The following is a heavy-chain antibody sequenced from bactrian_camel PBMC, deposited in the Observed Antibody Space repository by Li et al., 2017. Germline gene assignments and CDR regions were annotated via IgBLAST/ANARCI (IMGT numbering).Heavy chain of an antibody. J-gene: IGHJ4*01. CDR3: NIGRFMFSDTVL. CDR2: IYTGGGST. CDR1: SFTGSGYC. Sequence: VQLVESGGGSVQAGESLRLSCNASTSSFTGSGYCMGWVRQAPGKGLEWVSSIYTGGGSTYYADSVKGRFTISKDNAKNTLYLQMNSLTIEDTAVYYCNIGRFMFSDTVLRGQGTQVTVS. D-gene: IGHD2*01. V-gene: IGHV3S19*01.